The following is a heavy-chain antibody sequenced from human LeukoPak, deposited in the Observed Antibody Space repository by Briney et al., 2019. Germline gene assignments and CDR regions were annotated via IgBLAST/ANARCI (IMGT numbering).Heavy chain of an antibody. CDR3: AREGGSGWYSGWFDP. D-gene: IGHD6-19*01. J-gene: IGHJ5*02. Sequence: GGSLRLSCAASGFTFSSYSMNWVRQAPGKVLEWVSYISSSSSTIYYADSVKGRFTISRDNAKNSLYLQMNSLRAEDTAVYYCAREGGSGWYSGWFDPWGQGTLVTVSS. CDR2: ISSSSSTI. V-gene: IGHV3-48*01. CDR1: GFTFSSYS.